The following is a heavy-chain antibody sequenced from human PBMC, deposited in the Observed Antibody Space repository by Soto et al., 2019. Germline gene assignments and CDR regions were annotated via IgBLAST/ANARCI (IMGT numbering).Heavy chain of an antibody. V-gene: IGHV4-34*01. D-gene: IGHD3-16*01. Sequence: QVQLQQWGAGLLKPSETLSLTCAVYGGSFSGYYWSWIRQPPGKGLEWIGEINHSGGTNYNPSRKSRVTISIDTSKNQFSLKLSAVTAADTAVYYCARYFGAADLLGDDYWGQGTLVTVSS. CDR3: ARYFGAADLLGDDY. J-gene: IGHJ4*02. CDR1: GGSFSGYY. CDR2: INHSGGT.